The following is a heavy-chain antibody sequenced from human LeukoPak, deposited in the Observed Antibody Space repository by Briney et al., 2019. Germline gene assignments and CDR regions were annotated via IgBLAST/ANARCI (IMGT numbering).Heavy chain of an antibody. D-gene: IGHD2-2*01. CDR1: GGSISSYY. CDR2: IYYSGST. J-gene: IGHJ5*02. CDR3: ARVYCSSTSCYLGWFDP. V-gene: IGHV4-59*01. Sequence: PSETLSLTCTVSGGSISSYYWSWNRQPPGRGLEWIGYIYYSGSTNYNPSLKSRVTILVDTSKNQFSLKLSSVTAADTAVYYCARVYCSSTSCYLGWFDPWGQGTLVTVSS.